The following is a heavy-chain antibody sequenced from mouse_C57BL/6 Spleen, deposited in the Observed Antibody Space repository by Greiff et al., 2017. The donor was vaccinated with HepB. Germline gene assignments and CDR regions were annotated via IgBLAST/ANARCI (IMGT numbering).Heavy chain of an antibody. D-gene: IGHD2-5*01. V-gene: IGHV1-80*01. CDR2: IYPGDGDT. Sequence: VKLVESGAELVKPGASVKISCKASGYAFSSYWMNWVKQRPGKGLEWIGKIYPGDGDTNYNGKFKGKATLTADKSSSTAYMQLSSLTSEDSAVYFCARYYSNRYAMDYWGQGTSVTVSS. J-gene: IGHJ4*01. CDR1: GYAFSSYW. CDR3: ARYYSNRYAMDY.